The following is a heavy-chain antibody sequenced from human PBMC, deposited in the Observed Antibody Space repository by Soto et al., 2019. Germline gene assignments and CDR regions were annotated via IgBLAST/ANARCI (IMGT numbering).Heavy chain of an antibody. D-gene: IGHD4-17*01. Sequence: PSETLSLTCAASGGSISSGGYSWSCIRQPPGKGRGWIGYIYHSGSTYYNPTLKSHVTISVDRSKNQFFLKLSSVTAADTAVYYCARAGGDYGGNWHRGQVYYFDYWGQGTLVTVSS. CDR2: IYHSGST. V-gene: IGHV4-30-2*01. CDR1: GGSISSGGYS. CDR3: ARAGGDYGGNWHRGQVYYFDY. J-gene: IGHJ4*02.